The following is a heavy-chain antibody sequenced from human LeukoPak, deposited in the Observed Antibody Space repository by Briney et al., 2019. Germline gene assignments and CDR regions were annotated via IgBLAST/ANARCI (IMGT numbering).Heavy chain of an antibody. Sequence: ASVKVSCKPSGYTFTAYYMHWVRQAPGQGLEWMGWINPNTGGTNYAQKLQGRVTMTTDTSTSTAYMELRSLRSDDTTVYYCARGGHYRLHYYGSSGDYWGQGTLVTVSS. CDR1: GYTFTAYY. J-gene: IGHJ4*02. V-gene: IGHV1-2*02. CDR2: INPNTGGT. D-gene: IGHD3-22*01. CDR3: ARGGHYRLHYYGSSGDY.